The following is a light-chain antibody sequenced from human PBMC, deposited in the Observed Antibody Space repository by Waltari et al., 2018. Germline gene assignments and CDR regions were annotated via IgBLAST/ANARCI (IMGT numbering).Light chain of an antibody. V-gene: IGKV1-5*03. CDR3: QQYNHYPLT. J-gene: IGKJ4*01. CDR2: KAS. Sequence: DIQMTQSPSTLSASVGARVTFTCRASQNINYWLAWYQQKPGKAPKLLIYKASNLQNEVPSRFSGSGSGTEFTLTINNLQPDDFATYYCQQYNHYPLTFGGGTKVEI. CDR1: QNINYW.